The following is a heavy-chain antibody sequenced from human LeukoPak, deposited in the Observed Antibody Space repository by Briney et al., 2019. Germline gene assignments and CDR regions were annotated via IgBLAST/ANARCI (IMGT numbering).Heavy chain of an antibody. Sequence: ASVKVSCKASGGTFSSYAISWVRQAPGQGLDWMGGIIPIFGTANYAQKFQGRVTITANESTSTAYMELSSLRSEDTAVYYCARKTGDYDAFDIWGQGTMVTVSS. D-gene: IGHD7-27*01. CDR2: IIPIFGTA. CDR3: ARKTGDYDAFDI. J-gene: IGHJ3*02. V-gene: IGHV1-69*13. CDR1: GGTFSSYA.